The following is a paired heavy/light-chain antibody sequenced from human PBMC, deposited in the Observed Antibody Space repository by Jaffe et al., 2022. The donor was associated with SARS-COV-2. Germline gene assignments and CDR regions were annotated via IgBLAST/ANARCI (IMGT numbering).Light chain of an antibody. CDR1: RGISNS. J-gene: IGKJ1*01. V-gene: IGKV1-16*01. CDR3: QQYSTYPRT. Sequence: DIQMTQSPSSLSASVGDRVTLTCRASRGISNSLAWLQQRPGKAPKSLIYAASTLQSGVPSRFSGSGSGTDFTLTISSLQPEDFATYYCQQYSTYPRTFGQGTRVEI. CDR2: AAS.
Heavy chain of an antibody. V-gene: IGHV3-7*01. CDR3: ARDGRTFVTPSC. CDR1: GFTFSTYW. Sequence: EVQLVESGGGLVQPGGSLRLSCAASGFTFSTYWMSWVRQAPGKGLEWVATINKDGNDKYSVDSVKGRFTISRDNAKNSLYLQMNGLRAEDTAVYYCARDGRTFVTPSCWGQGTLVTVSS. J-gene: IGHJ1*01. CDR2: INKDGNDK. D-gene: IGHD3-3*02.